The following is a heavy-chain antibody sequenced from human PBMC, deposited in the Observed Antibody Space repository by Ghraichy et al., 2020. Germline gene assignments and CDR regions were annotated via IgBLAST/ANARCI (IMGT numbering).Heavy chain of an antibody. Sequence: GESLNISCKGSGYSFTSYWISWVRQMPGKGLEWMGRIDPSDSYTNYSPSFQGHVTISADKSISTAYLQWSSLKASDTAMYYCARRAYYYGSGSYSNHVDYWGQGTLVTVSS. D-gene: IGHD3-10*01. CDR2: IDPSDSYT. J-gene: IGHJ4*02. CDR3: ARRAYYYGSGSYSNHVDY. CDR1: GYSFTSYW. V-gene: IGHV5-10-1*01.